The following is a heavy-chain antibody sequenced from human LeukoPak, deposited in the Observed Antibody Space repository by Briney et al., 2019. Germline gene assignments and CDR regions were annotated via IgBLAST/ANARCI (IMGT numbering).Heavy chain of an antibody. J-gene: IGHJ6*03. V-gene: IGHV3-7*01. CDR3: ARLRYHDFWSGYWKYYYYMDV. Sequence: GGSLRLSCAASGFTLSSYWMSWVRQAPGKGLEWVANIRQDGSEKYYVDSVKGRFTISRDNAKNSLYLQMNSLRAEDTAVYYCARLRYHDFWSGYWKYYYYMDVWGKGTTVTVSS. D-gene: IGHD3-3*01. CDR1: GFTLSSYW. CDR2: IRQDGSEK.